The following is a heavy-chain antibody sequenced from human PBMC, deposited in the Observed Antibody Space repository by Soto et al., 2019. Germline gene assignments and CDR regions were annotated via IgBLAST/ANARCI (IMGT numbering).Heavy chain of an antibody. CDR3: ARGCYYYYYGMDV. J-gene: IGHJ6*02. V-gene: IGHV3-33*01. Sequence: PGGSLRLSCAASGFTFSSYGMHWVRQAPGKGLEWVAVIWYDGSNKYYADSVKGRFTISRDNSKNTLYLQMNSLRAEDTAVYYCARGCYYYYYGMDVWGQGTTVTVSS. CDR1: GFTFSSYG. CDR2: IWYDGSNK.